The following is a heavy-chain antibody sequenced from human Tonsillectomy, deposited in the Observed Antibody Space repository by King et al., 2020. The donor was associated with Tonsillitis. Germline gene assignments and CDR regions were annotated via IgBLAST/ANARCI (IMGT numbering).Heavy chain of an antibody. D-gene: IGHD3-22*01. J-gene: IGHJ3*02. CDR2: IITMLGVT. V-gene: IGHV1-69*04. CDR1: GGTVSSYA. CDR3: ARRLGYYDSDGYPGGDAFDI. Sequence: QLVQSGAEVKKPGSSVKVSCKASGGTVSSYAISWVRQAPGKGLEWMGRIITMLGVTSYAQKFQGRVTITADKSTSTAYMEMSSLRSEDTAVYYCARRLGYYDSDGYPGGDAFDIWGQGTMVTVSS.